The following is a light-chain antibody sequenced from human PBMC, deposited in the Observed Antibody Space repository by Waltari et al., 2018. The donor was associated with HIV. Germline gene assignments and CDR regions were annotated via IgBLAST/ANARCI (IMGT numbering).Light chain of an antibody. V-gene: IGLV2-14*01. CDR3: SSYTSSSTPYVV. J-gene: IGLJ2*01. CDR1: SSDVGGYNY. CDR2: EVS. Sequence: PASVSGSPGQSITISCTGTSSDVGGYNYVSWYQQHPGKAPKLMIYEVSNRPSGVSNRFSGSKSGNTASLTISGLQAEYEADYYCSSYTSSSTPYVVFGGGTKLTVL.